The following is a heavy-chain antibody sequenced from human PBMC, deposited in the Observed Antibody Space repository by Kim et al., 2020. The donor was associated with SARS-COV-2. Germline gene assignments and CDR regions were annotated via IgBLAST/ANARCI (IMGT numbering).Heavy chain of an antibody. V-gene: IGHV7-4-1*02. J-gene: IGHJ4*02. CDR2: INSGTGKP. Sequence: ASVKVSCKASGYNFTTYAINWVRQAPQGLEWMGWINSGTGKPTYAQGFTGRFVFSLDTSVSTAYLQINSLKAEDTAVYYCARTNYFDWILNYWGQGTVVTVSS. CDR1: GYNFTTYA. CDR3: ARTNYFDWILNY. D-gene: IGHD3-9*01.